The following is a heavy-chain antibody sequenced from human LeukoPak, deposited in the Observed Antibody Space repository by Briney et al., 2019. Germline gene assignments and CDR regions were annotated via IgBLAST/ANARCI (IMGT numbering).Heavy chain of an antibody. V-gene: IGHV3-7*01. Sequence: PGGSLRLSCAASGFTLSSYWMSWVRQAPGKGLEWVANIKKDGSEKNYVDSVKGRFTISRDNAKSSLYLQMNSLRVEDTAVYYCAREGRVVIVPATWGQGALVTVSS. CDR1: GFTLSSYW. D-gene: IGHD2-2*01. J-gene: IGHJ4*02. CDR2: IKKDGSEK. CDR3: AREGRVVIVPAT.